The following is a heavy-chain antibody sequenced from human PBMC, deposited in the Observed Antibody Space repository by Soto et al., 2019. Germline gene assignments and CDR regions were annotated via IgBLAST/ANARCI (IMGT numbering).Heavy chain of an antibody. Sequence: QVQLVESGGGVVQPGRSLRLSCAASGFTFSSYPMHWVRQAPGNGLGWVALISYDGSYTYYADSVRGRFTISRDNSKNTLYLQMNSLRAEDTAVYYCARDPHIAAVAAQGVDYWGQGTLVTVSS. CDR2: ISYDGSYT. CDR3: ARDPHIAAVAAQGVDY. D-gene: IGHD6-19*01. V-gene: IGHV3-30*04. CDR1: GFTFSSYP. J-gene: IGHJ4*02.